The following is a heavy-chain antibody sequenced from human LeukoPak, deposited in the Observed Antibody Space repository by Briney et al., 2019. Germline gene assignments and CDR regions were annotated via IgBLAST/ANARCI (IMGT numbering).Heavy chain of an antibody. D-gene: IGHD2/OR15-2a*01. V-gene: IGHV1-2*02. CDR2: INPNSGDT. J-gene: IGHJ4*02. CDR1: GYTFTGSY. Sequence: ASVTLSCKTSGYTFTGSYIHWVRQAPGQGLEWMGWINPNSGDTNYAQKFQARVTMTTLTSTSTAYMELTSLSSDDTAIYYCARVPYSTSFDYWGLGTLVTVSS. CDR3: ARVPYSTSFDY.